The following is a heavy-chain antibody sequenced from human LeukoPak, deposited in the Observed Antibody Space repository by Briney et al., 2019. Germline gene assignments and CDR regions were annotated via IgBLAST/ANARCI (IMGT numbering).Heavy chain of an antibody. V-gene: IGHV1-69*05. J-gene: IGHJ4*02. Sequence: ASVKVSCKASGGTFISYAISWVRQAPGQGHEWMGGIIPIFGTANYAQKFQGSVTITRDESTSTAYMELSSLRAEDTAVYYCARDAYGTPSSYWGQGTLVTVSS. CDR1: GGTFISYA. D-gene: IGHD1-1*01. CDR3: ARDAYGTPSSY. CDR2: IIPIFGTA.